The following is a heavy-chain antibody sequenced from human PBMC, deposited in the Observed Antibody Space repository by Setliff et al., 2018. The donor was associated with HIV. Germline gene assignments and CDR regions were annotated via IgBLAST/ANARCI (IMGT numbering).Heavy chain of an antibody. CDR3: ARVRPAPGAALDY. V-gene: IGHV1-46*04. CDR2: IDPGSGAA. Sequence: EASVKVSRKTSGYKFSPYRIHWVRQAPGQGLEWIGIIDPGSGAATYAQKLQGRITMTRDTSTTTVYMHLNSLTSDDSAVYFCARVRPAPGAALDYWGQGTLVTVSS. CDR1: GYKFSPYR. J-gene: IGHJ4*02. D-gene: IGHD1-1*01.